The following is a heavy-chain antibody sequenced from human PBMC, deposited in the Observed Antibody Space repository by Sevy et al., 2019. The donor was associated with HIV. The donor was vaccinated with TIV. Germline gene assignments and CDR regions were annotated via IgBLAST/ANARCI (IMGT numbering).Heavy chain of an antibody. Sequence: GGSLRLSCAASEFTLSKAWMNWVRRAPGKGLEWVGRIKSKADRGTTDTAASVKGRLTISRDDSKNTIYRQMNRLKTEDTAVYYCTTTHSNYIVVVPAASYWYFDLWGRGTLVTVSS. V-gene: IGHV3-15*01. CDR2: IKSKADRGTT. CDR1: EFTLSKAW. CDR3: TTTHSNYIVVVPAASYWYFDL. J-gene: IGHJ2*01. D-gene: IGHD2-2*01.